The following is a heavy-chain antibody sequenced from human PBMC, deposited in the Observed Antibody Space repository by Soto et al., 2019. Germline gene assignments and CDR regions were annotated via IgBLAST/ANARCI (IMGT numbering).Heavy chain of an antibody. D-gene: IGHD2-2*01. J-gene: IGHJ4*01. V-gene: IGHV3-23*01. Sequence: PGGSLRLSCAASGFTFSSYGMHWVRQAPGKGLEWVSVISGSGGSTHYADSVKGRSTISRDNSKNTLHLQVNSLRGEDTAVYYCAKRRYCPSTTCFDYWGQGTLVTVSS. CDR3: AKRRYCPSTTCFDY. CDR1: GFTFSSYG. CDR2: ISGSGGST.